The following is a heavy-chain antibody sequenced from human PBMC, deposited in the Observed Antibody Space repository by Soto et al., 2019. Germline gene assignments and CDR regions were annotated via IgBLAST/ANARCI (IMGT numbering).Heavy chain of an antibody. D-gene: IGHD1-7*01. J-gene: IGHJ4*02. CDR2: IYYSGST. V-gene: IGHV4-39*01. Sequence: SETLSLTCTVSGGSISSSSYYWGWIRQPPGKGLEWIGSIYYSGSTYYNPSLKSRVTISVDTSKNQFSLKLSSVTAADTAVYYCARHRKLELFDYWGQGTLVTVSS. CDR3: ARHRKLELFDY. CDR1: GGSISSSSYY.